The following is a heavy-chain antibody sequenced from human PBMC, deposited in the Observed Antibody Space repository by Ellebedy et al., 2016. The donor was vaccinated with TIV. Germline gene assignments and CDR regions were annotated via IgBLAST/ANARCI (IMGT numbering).Heavy chain of an antibody. Sequence: PAGSLRLSCAASAFTASSNFMTWVRQAPGKGLEWVSAIYGGGTIRDADPVKGRFTISRDNSKNTVDLQMNSLRAEDTAVYYCARPTVPATICGACGMDVWGQGTTVIVSS. J-gene: IGHJ6*02. V-gene: IGHV3-53*01. CDR2: IYGGGTI. CDR3: ARPTVPATICGACGMDV. CDR1: AFTASSNF. D-gene: IGHD2-2*01.